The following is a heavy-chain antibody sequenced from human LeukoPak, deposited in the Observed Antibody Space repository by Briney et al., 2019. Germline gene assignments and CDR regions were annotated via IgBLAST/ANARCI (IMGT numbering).Heavy chain of an antibody. CDR3: ARVGDYRNAFDI. CDR1: GFTFSSYS. Sequence: GGSLRLSCAASGFTFSSYSMNWVRQAPGKGLEWVSSISSSSSYIYYADSVKGRFTISRDNVKNSLYLQMNSLRAEDTAVYYCARVGDYRNAFDIWGQGTMVTVSS. V-gene: IGHV3-21*01. J-gene: IGHJ3*02. D-gene: IGHD3-16*01. CDR2: ISSSSSYI.